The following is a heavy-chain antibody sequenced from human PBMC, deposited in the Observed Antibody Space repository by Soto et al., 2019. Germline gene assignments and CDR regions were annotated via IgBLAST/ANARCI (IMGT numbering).Heavy chain of an antibody. D-gene: IGHD5-18*01. CDR2: IGTAGDT. CDR3: ARGGYSYGDYYYGMDV. J-gene: IGHJ6*02. V-gene: IGHV3-13*01. CDR1: GFTFSSYD. Sequence: EVQLVESGGGLVQPGGSLRLSCAASGFTFSSYDMHWVRQATGKGLEWVSAIGTAGDTYYPGSAKGRFTISRENDENSLHLQRNSLRAEDSAVDYCARGGYSYGDYYYGMDVWGQGTTVSVSS.